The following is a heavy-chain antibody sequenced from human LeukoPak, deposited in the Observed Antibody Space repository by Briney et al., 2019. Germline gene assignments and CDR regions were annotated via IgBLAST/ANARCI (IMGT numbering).Heavy chain of an antibody. CDR2: INPNSGGT. CDR3: ARDRNRWFDP. Sequence: ASVKVSCKASGYTFTGYYMHWVRQAPGQGLEWMGWINPNSGGTNYAQKFQGRVTMTRDTAISTAYMELSRLRSDDTAVYSCARDRNRWFDPWGQGTLVTVYS. CDR1: GYTFTGYY. D-gene: IGHD1-14*01. V-gene: IGHV1-2*02. J-gene: IGHJ5*02.